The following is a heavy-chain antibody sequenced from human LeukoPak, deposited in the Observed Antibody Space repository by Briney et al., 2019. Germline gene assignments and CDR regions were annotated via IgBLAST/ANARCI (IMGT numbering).Heavy chain of an antibody. V-gene: IGHV1-8*01. CDR2: MNPNSGNT. D-gene: IGHD1-26*01. Sequence: SVKVSCKASGYTFTSYDINWVRQATGQGLEWMGWMNPNSGNTGSAQNFQGRVTMTRNTSIITAYMELSSLRSDDTAVYYCARRRGSWSFDYWGQGTLVTVSS. CDR3: ARRRGSWSFDY. CDR1: GYTFTSYD. J-gene: IGHJ4*02.